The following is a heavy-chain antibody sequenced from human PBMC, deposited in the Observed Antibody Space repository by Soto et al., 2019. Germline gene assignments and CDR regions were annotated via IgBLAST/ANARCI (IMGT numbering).Heavy chain of an antibody. D-gene: IGHD5-12*01. V-gene: IGHV3-73*01. J-gene: IGHJ4*02. CDR2: IRSKANSYAT. CDR3: TTRGDGYNADYDY. CDR1: GFIFSGSA. Sequence: EVQLVESGGGLVQPGGSLKLSCAASGFIFSGSAIHWVRQASGKGLEWVGRIRSKANSYATAYAASVKGRFTTSRDDSKNTAYLQMSSLKTEDTAVYYCTTRGDGYNADYDYWGQGTLVTVSS.